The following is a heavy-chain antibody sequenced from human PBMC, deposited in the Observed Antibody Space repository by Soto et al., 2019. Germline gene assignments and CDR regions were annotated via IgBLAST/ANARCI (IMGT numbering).Heavy chain of an antibody. CDR1: GFIFSNYA. Sequence: GGSLRLSCAASGFIFSNYAMSWVRQAPGKGLEWVSTISGNGGSTYYADSVKGRFTISRDNAKDSLYLQMNSLGAEDTAVYYCARDLGYCSGGSCYFEYWGQGTQVTVSS. CDR2: ISGNGGST. J-gene: IGHJ4*02. CDR3: ARDLGYCSGGSCYFEY. D-gene: IGHD2-15*01. V-gene: IGHV3-23*01.